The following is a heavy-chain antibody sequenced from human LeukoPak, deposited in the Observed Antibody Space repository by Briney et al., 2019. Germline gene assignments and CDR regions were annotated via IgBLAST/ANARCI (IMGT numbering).Heavy chain of an antibody. J-gene: IGHJ4*02. CDR2: ISAYNGNT. D-gene: IGHD3-22*01. CDR3: ARDLTHRRNYDNSGYQIVSAF. V-gene: IGHV1-18*01. Sequence: ASVKVSCKASAYSFTRYGVSWVRQAPGQGLECMGWISAYNGNTKYVQKFQGRVTMTTDTSTSTAYMELRSLRSDDTAVYYCARDLTHRRNYDNSGYQIVSAFWGQGTLVTVSS. CDR1: AYSFTRYG.